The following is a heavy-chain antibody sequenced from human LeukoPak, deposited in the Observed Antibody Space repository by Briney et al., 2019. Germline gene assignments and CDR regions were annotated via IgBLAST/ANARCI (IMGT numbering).Heavy chain of an antibody. CDR3: ARVWGSIDY. D-gene: IGHD7-27*01. Sequence: ASVKVSCKTSGYTFTNYDINWVRQATGQGLEWMGWMNPKSGNTGSAQRFQGRVTLTRDTSISTAYMELSSLRSEDTAVYYCARVWGSIDYWGQGTLVSVST. V-gene: IGHV1-8*01. J-gene: IGHJ4*02. CDR1: GYTFTNYD. CDR2: MNPKSGNT.